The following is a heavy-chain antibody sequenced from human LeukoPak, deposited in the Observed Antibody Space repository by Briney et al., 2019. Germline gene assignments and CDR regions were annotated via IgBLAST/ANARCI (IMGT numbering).Heavy chain of an antibody. Sequence: SGGSLRLSCAASGFTFSSYAMSWVRQAPGKGLEWVANIKQDGSEKYYVDSMKGRFTISRDNAKNSLYLQMNSLRAEDTAVYYCAREGRAAATPPYFAYWGQGTLVTVSS. CDR1: GFTFSSYA. J-gene: IGHJ4*02. CDR2: IKQDGSEK. D-gene: IGHD6-13*01. V-gene: IGHV3-7*01. CDR3: AREGRAAATPPYFAY.